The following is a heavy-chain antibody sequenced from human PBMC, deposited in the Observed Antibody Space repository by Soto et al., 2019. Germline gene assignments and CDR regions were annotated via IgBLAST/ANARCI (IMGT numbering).Heavy chain of an antibody. D-gene: IGHD3-3*01. CDR1: GYTFTSYG. V-gene: IGHV1-18*01. CDR2: ISAYNGNT. Sequence: ASVKVSCKASGYTFTSYGISWVRQAPGQGLEWMGWISAYNGNTNYAQKLQGRVTMTTDTSTSTAYMELRSLRSDDTAVYYCARDHLHYDFWSGYPSFDYWGQGTLVTVSS. J-gene: IGHJ4*02. CDR3: ARDHLHYDFWSGYPSFDY.